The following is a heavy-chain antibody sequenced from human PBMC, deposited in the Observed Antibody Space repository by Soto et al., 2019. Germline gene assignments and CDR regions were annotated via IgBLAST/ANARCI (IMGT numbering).Heavy chain of an antibody. J-gene: IGHJ6*02. CDR1: GYTFTSYY. CDR3: ASGCSSTSCDRGYYYYGMDV. Sequence: QVQLVQSGAEVKKPGASVKVSCKASGYTFTSYYMHWVRQAPGQGLEWMGIINPSGGSTSYAQKFKGRVTMTRDTSTRTVYMELSSLRSEDTAVYYCASGCSSTSCDRGYYYYGMDVWGQGTTVTVSS. D-gene: IGHD2-2*02. V-gene: IGHV1-46*01. CDR2: INPSGGST.